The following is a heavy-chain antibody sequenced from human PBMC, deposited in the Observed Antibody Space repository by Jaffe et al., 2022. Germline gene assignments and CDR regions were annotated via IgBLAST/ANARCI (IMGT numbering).Heavy chain of an antibody. CDR2: IKSKTDGGTT. CDR3: TTTPQILYWWGSFHYYYYMDV. Sequence: EVQLVESGGGLVKPGGSLRLSCAASGFTFSNAWMSWVRQAPGKGLEWVGRIKSKTDGGTTDYAAPVKGRFTISRDDSKNTLYLQMNSLKTEDTAVYYCTTTPQILYWWGSFHYYYYMDVWGKGTTVTVSS. D-gene: IGHD2-8*02. V-gene: IGHV3-15*01. CDR1: GFTFSNAW. J-gene: IGHJ6*03.